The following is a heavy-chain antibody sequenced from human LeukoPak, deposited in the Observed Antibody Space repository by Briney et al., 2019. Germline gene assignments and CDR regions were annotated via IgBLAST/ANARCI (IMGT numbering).Heavy chain of an antibody. Sequence: GGSLRLSCAASGFTFSSYSMNWVRQAPGKGLEWVSSISSSSSYIYYADSVKGRFTTSRDNAKNSLYLQMNSLRAEDTAVYYCARDAGSGYDYWWFDPWGQGTLVTVSS. CDR1: GFTFSSYS. D-gene: IGHD5-12*01. J-gene: IGHJ5*02. V-gene: IGHV3-21*01. CDR2: ISSSSSYI. CDR3: ARDAGSGYDYWWFDP.